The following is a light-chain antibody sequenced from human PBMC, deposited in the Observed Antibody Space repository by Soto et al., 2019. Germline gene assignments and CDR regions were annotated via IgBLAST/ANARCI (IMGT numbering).Light chain of an antibody. CDR3: QQSYNGPFT. CDR2: AAS. CDR1: QGIRND. V-gene: IGKV1-6*01. J-gene: IGKJ3*01. Sequence: AIQMTQSPSSLSASVGDRVTITCRASQGIRNDLDWFQQKPGKAPKLLIYAASNLQSGVPARFSGSGSGTDFTLTISSLQPEDFATYYCQQSYNGPFTFGPGTKVDL.